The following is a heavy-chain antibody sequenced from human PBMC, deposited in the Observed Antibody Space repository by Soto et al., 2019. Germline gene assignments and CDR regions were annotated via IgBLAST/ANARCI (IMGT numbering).Heavy chain of an antibody. V-gene: IGHV4-59*01. CDR3: ARGIEYSSSSGYYYHGMDV. Sequence: SETLSLTCTVSGGSISSYYWSWIRQPPGKGLEWIGYIYYSGSTNYNPSLKSRVTISVDTSKNQFSLKLSSVTAADTAVYYCARGIEYSSSSGYYYHGMDVWGQGTTVTVSS. CDR1: GGSISSYY. D-gene: IGHD6-6*01. CDR2: IYYSGST. J-gene: IGHJ6*02.